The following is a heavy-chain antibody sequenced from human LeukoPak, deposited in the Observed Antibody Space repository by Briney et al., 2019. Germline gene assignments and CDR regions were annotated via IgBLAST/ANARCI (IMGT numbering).Heavy chain of an antibody. CDR3: ALYYYGSGKERWFDP. V-gene: IGHV4-31*03. CDR1: GGSISSGGYY. CDR2: IYYSGST. D-gene: IGHD3-10*01. Sequence: PSETLSLTCTVSGGSISSGGYYWSWIRQHPGKGLEWIGYIYYSGSTYYNPSLKSRVTISVDTSKNRFSLKLSSVTAADTAVYYCALYYYGSGKERWFDPWGQGTLVTVSS. J-gene: IGHJ5*02.